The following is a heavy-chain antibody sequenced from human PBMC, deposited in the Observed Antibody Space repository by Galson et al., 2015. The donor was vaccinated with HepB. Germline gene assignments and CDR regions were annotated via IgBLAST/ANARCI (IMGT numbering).Heavy chain of an antibody. J-gene: IGHJ4*02. CDR1: GFKFSSYA. V-gene: IGHV3-23*01. D-gene: IGHD3-16*01. Sequence: SLRLSCATSGFKFSSYAMSWVRQGPGKGLEWVTGVSGSNGSTYYADSVKGRFTISRDNSKNTLYLQMNSLRPEDTAVYYCARDKGRRLWRDVGYIDYWGQGVLVTVSS. CDR3: ARDKGRRLWRDVGYIDY. CDR2: VSGSNGST.